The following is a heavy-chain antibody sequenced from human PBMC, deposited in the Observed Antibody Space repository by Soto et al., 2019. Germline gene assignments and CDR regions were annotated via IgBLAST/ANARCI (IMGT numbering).Heavy chain of an antibody. V-gene: IGHV2-5*01. D-gene: IGHD2-15*01. CDR1: GFSFSTTGAG. Sequence: QIALKESGPTLVKPSQTLTLTCTFSGFSFSTTGAGVGWIRQPPGKALEWLALIFWNDAKRYSPSLRSRLTIIKYTSKNQVVLTMTHVYPVDTATYYCAYRRGGSSSGGNFDYWGQGTPVTVYS. CDR3: AYRRGGSSSGGNFDY. J-gene: IGHJ4*02. CDR2: IFWNDAK.